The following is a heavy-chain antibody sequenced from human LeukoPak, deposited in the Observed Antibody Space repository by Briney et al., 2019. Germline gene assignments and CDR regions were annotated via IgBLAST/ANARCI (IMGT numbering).Heavy chain of an antibody. CDR3: ARDSWLDV. Sequence: SGGSLRLSCAASGFTFSSYSMTWVRQAPGMGLEWISYIWDSGTPIYYADSVKGRFTISRDNANNLVYLQMNSVRAEDMAVYYCARDSWLDVWGQGTMVTVSS. CDR2: IWDSGTPI. V-gene: IGHV3-48*01. J-gene: IGHJ3*01. CDR1: GFTFSSYS. D-gene: IGHD3-9*01.